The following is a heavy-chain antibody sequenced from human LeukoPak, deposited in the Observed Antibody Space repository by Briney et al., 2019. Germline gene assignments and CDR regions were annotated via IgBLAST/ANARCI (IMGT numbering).Heavy chain of an antibody. V-gene: IGHV4-59*01. CDR1: GGSIGSYY. CDR2: IYYSGST. Sequence: PSETLSLTCTVSGGSIGSYYWSWVRQPPGKGLEWIGYIYYSGSTDYNPSLKSRVTISVDTSKNQFSLKLSSVTAADTAVYYCARLKGAIMITFGGVIVRGYFDYWGQGTLVTVSS. CDR3: ARLKGAIMITFGGVIVRGYFDY. J-gene: IGHJ4*02. D-gene: IGHD3-16*02.